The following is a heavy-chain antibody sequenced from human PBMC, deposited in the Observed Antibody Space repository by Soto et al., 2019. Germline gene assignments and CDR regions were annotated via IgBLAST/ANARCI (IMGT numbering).Heavy chain of an antibody. Sequence: GSLKISCKGSGYSFTSYWIGWVRQMPGKGLEWMGIIYPGDSDTRYSPSFQGQVTISADKSISTAYLQWSSLKASDTAMYYCATWAERRLVDYYGMDVWGQGTTVTVSS. D-gene: IGHD1-1*01. CDR1: GYSFTSYW. J-gene: IGHJ6*02. CDR3: ATWAERRLVDYYGMDV. V-gene: IGHV5-51*01. CDR2: IYPGDSDT.